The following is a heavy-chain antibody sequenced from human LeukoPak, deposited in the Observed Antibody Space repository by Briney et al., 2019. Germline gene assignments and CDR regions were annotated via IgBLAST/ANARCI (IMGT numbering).Heavy chain of an antibody. D-gene: IGHD2-8*02. J-gene: IGHJ2*01. Sequence: GASVKVSCKASGYTFNAYYLHWVRQAPGQGLEWMGWINPNSGDTKYAQKFQGRVTMTGGTSISTAYMELSRLRFDDTAVYYCAILRLSTGLWWFFDLWGRGTLVTVSS. CDR1: GYTFNAYY. CDR2: INPNSGDT. CDR3: AILRLSTGLWWFFDL. V-gene: IGHV1-2*02.